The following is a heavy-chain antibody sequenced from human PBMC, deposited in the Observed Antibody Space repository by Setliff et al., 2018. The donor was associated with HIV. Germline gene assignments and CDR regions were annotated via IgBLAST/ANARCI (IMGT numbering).Heavy chain of an antibody. CDR1: GGSISNHY. D-gene: IGHD3-22*01. J-gene: IGHJ5*02. CDR3: ARHAVPHYYDSSGPS. Sequence: PSETLSLTCSVSGGSISNHYWSWIRQPPGKGLEWIGYIYYTGSTNYNPSLRGRVTISVDTSKKQFSLKLSSVTAADTAVYYCARHAVPHYYDSSGPSWGPGTLVTVSS. CDR2: IYYTGST. V-gene: IGHV4-59*11.